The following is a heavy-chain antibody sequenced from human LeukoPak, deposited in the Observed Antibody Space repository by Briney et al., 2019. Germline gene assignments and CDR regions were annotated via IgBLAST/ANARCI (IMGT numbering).Heavy chain of an antibody. CDR3: AREQMGFDY. J-gene: IGHJ4*02. Sequence: SQTLSLTCDISGDSVSSNSAAWTWIRQSPSRGLEWLGRTYYRSKWFYEYGLSVKSRITFKSDTSKNQFSLQLNSVTPEDTAEYYCAREQMGFDYWGQGTLVTVSS. CDR1: GDSVSSNSAA. D-gene: IGHD2-8*01. CDR2: TYYRSKWFY. V-gene: IGHV6-1*01.